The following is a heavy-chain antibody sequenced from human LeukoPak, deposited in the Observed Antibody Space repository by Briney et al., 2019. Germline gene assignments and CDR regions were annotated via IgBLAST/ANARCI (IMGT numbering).Heavy chain of an antibody. D-gene: IGHD2-8*01. Sequence: SETLSLTCSVSGVTITSGGHYWSWIRQHPGKGLEWIGYIYYTGSTYYSPSLKSRLAISLDTSQNQFSLKPSSVTTADTAVYYCARDLNGLFDNWGQGTLVTVTS. CDR2: IYYTGST. CDR3: ARDLNGLFDN. V-gene: IGHV4-31*03. CDR1: GVTITSGGHY. J-gene: IGHJ4*02.